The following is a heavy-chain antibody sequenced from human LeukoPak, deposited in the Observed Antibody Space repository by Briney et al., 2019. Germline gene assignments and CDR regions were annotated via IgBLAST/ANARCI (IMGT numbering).Heavy chain of an antibody. Sequence: GGSLRLSCAASGFTFSSYAMSWVRQAPGQGIEWVSTISVSGGSTYYADSVKGRFTISRDNSRDTLYLQMNSLGTEDTAVYYCANSRGDSDDYWGQGTLVTVSS. V-gene: IGHV3-23*01. CDR3: ANSRGDSDDY. CDR2: ISVSGGST. J-gene: IGHJ4*02. D-gene: IGHD3-16*01. CDR1: GFTFSSYA.